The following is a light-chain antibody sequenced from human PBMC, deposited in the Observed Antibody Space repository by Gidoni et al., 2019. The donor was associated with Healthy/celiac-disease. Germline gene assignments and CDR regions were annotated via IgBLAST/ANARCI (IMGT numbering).Light chain of an antibody. J-gene: IGKJ2*03. CDR1: QGISSY. V-gene: IGKV1-9*01. CDR2: AAS. CDR3: QQLNSYPYS. Sequence: DIQLTQSPSFLSASVGDRVTITCRASQGISSYLAWYQQTPGKAPKLLIYAASTLQSGVPSRCSGSGSGTEFTLTSSSLQPEDFATYYCQQLNSYPYSFGQGTKLEIK.